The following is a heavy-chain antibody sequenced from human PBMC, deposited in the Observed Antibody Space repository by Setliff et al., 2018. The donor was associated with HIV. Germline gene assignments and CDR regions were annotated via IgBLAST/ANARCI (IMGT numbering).Heavy chain of an antibody. D-gene: IGHD3-9*01. CDR1: GDIFSRNY. V-gene: IGHV1-46*01. CDR3: ARGSLLGYFDY. Sequence: ASVKVSCKASGDIFSRNYVHWVRQAPGQGLEWMGIINPSSGSTTYAQKFQGRVTMTRDTSISTAYMELSRLRSDDTAVYYCARGSLLGYFDYWGQGALVTVSS. CDR2: INPSSGST. J-gene: IGHJ4*02.